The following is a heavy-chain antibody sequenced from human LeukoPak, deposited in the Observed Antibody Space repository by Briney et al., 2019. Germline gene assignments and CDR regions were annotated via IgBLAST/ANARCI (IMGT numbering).Heavy chain of an antibody. CDR3: ARVAGYRSSTSCYVRNYYGMDV. D-gene: IGHD2-2*01. CDR1: GGSFSGYY. J-gene: IGHJ6*02. Sequence: SETLSLTCAVYGGSFSGYYWSWIRQPSGKGLEWIGEINHSGSTNYNPSLKSRVTISVDTSKNQFSLKLSSVTAADTAVYYCARVAGYRSSTSCYVRNYYGMDVWGQGTTVTVSS. V-gene: IGHV4-34*01. CDR2: INHSGST.